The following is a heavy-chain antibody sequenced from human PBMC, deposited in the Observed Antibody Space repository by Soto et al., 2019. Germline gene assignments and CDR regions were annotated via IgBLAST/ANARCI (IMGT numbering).Heavy chain of an antibody. CDR3: ARAPDYLDFPLDP. CDR1: GGSISSGGYY. D-gene: IGHD4-17*01. V-gene: IGHV4-31*03. CDR2: IYYSGST. Sequence: QVQLQESGPGLVKPSQTLSLTCTVSGGSISSGGYYCRWIRQHPGKGLEWIGYIYYSGSTYYNPSLKSRVTISVDTSKNRFSLKLSSVTAAYTAVYYCARAPDYLDFPLDPWGQGTLVTVSS. J-gene: IGHJ5*02.